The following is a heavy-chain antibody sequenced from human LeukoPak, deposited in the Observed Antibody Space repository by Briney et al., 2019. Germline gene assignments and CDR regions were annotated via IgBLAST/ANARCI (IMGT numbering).Heavy chain of an antibody. CDR3: AWELVARQDLVY. D-gene: IGHD2-2*01. CDR2: IDTSGRNT. Sequence: PGRSLRLSCVASGFTFSGNSINCVRQPPGKGLEWVSSIDTSGRNTYYAGSVKGRFTISRDNAKNSLYLQMNSLRAEDTAVYYCAWELVARQDLVYWGQGTLVSVSS. CDR1: GFTFSGNS. J-gene: IGHJ4*02. V-gene: IGHV3-21*01.